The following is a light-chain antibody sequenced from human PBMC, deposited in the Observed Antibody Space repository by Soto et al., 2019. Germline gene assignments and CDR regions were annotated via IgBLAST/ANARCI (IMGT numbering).Light chain of an antibody. CDR3: QQRRTWPWT. CDR2: DAS. CDR1: QSVSEY. Sequence: EIVLTQSPATLSLSPGERATVSCRASQSVSEYLVWYQQKPGQAPRLLIYDASNRATGIPARFSGGGSGTDFTLTITSLEPEDFAVYYCQQRRTWPWTFGQGTKVEIK. J-gene: IGKJ1*01. V-gene: IGKV3-11*01.